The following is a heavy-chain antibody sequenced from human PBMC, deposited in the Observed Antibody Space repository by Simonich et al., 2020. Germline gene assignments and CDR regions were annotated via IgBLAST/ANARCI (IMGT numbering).Heavy chain of an antibody. J-gene: IGHJ4*02. CDR1: GFTFSSYW. CDR2: INSDGGIT. Sequence: EVQLVESGGVLVQPGGSLRLSCAASGFTFSSYWMHWVRQAPGKGRVWVSSINSDGGITSYADSVKGRFTISINNAKNTLYLQMNSLRAEDTAVYYCARNRLDYWGQGTLVTVSS. CDR3: ARNRLDY. V-gene: IGHV3-74*01.